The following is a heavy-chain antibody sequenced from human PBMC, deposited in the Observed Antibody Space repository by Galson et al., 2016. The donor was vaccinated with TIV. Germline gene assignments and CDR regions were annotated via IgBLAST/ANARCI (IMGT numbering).Heavy chain of an antibody. CDR2: ISNYNVNT. J-gene: IGHJ3*01. D-gene: IGHD2-15*01. Sequence: SVKVSCKASGYSFTSYGITWVRQAPGQGLAWMGWISNYNVNTKYAQKFQGRVTLTTDTSTSTAYMELWSLRSDDTAVYFCARGRAADHAFDFWGQGTMVTVSS. CDR3: ARGRAADHAFDF. CDR1: GYSFTSYG. V-gene: IGHV1-18*01.